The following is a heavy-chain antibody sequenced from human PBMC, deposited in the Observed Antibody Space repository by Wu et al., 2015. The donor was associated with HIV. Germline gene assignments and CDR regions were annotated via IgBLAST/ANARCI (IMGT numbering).Heavy chain of an antibody. D-gene: IGHD5-18*01. CDR3: AKELAWIQKNLSINYFYGMDI. V-gene: IGHV1-24*01. J-gene: IGHJ6*02. CDR2: FDPEDGET. CDR1: GYTLSELS. Sequence: QVQLVQSGAEVKKPGASVKVSCKVSGYTLSELSMHWVRQAPGKGLEWMGSFDPEDGETIYAQKFQGRVTNDRRTHLQTQPTNGPESSLEIPRGHGRVLNCAKELAWIQKNLSINYFYGMDIWGQGT.